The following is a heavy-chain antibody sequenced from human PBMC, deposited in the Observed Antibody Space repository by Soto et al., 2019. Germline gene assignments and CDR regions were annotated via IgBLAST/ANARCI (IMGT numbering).Heavy chain of an antibody. V-gene: IGHV1-69*01. D-gene: IGHD2-15*01. CDR2: ITPMFGTT. CDR1: GGTFTSYT. J-gene: IGHJ6*02. CDR3: AREEVVAAEETYNGLAV. Sequence: QVQLVQSGAEVRKPGSSVKVSCKASGGTFTSYTVIWVRQAPGQGLEWMGGITPMFGTTTYAQSLQGRVTITADESTSVAYRERSSLRSDATAVYFCAREEVVAAEETYNGLAVWAKGPRSPSP.